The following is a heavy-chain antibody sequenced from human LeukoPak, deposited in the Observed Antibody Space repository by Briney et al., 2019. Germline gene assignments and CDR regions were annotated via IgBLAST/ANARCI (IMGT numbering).Heavy chain of an antibody. V-gene: IGHV1-69*13. J-gene: IGHJ4*02. CDR3: AGVDTAMVNFGY. CDR1: GGTFSSYA. CDR2: IIPIFGTA. D-gene: IGHD5-18*01. Sequence: ASVKVSCKASGGTFSSYAISWVRQAPGQGLEWMGGIIPIFGTANYAQKFQGRVTITADESTSTAYMELSSLRSEDTAVYYCAGVDTAMVNFGYWGQGTLVTVSS.